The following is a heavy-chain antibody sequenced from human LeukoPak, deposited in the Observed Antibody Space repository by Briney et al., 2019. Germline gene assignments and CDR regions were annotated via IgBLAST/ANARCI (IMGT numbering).Heavy chain of an antibody. V-gene: IGHV4-39*07. CDR1: GGSISSSSYY. Sequence: PSETLSLTCTVSGGSISSSSYYWGWIRQPPGKGLEWIGSIYYSGSTYYNPSLKSRVTISVDTSKNQFSLKLSSVTAADTAVYYCARDYDFWSGSPREAFDIWGQGTMVTVSS. D-gene: IGHD3-3*01. CDR3: ARDYDFWSGSPREAFDI. J-gene: IGHJ3*02. CDR2: IYYSGST.